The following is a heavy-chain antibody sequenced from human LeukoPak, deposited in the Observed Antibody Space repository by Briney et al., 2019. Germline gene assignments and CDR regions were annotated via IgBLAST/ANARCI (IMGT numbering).Heavy chain of an antibody. CDR1: GFTFSSYS. CDR2: ISSSSSYI. Sequence: GGSLRLSCAASGFTFSSYSMNWVRQAPGKGLEWVSSISSSSSYIYYADSVKGRFTIPRDNAKNSLYLQMNSLRAEDTAVYYCATGYSSGWHYWGQGTLVTVSS. J-gene: IGHJ4*02. CDR3: ATGYSSGWHY. V-gene: IGHV3-21*01. D-gene: IGHD6-19*01.